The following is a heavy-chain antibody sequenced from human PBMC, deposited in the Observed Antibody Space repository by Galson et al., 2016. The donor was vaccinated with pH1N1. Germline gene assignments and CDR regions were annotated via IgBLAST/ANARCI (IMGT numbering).Heavy chain of an antibody. V-gene: IGHV3-30*02. CDR1: GFMFSSYG. CDR3: AKDGGFCGSGSCYRLDY. D-gene: IGHD3-10*01. Sequence: SLRLSCAASGFMFSSYGMHWVRQAPGEGLEWVTFIRSDGSNKYYSDSVKGRFTISRDNSKNTVYLQMNSLRPEDTAVYYCAKDGGFCGSGSCYRLDYWGQGALVTVSS. CDR2: IRSDGSNK. J-gene: IGHJ4*02.